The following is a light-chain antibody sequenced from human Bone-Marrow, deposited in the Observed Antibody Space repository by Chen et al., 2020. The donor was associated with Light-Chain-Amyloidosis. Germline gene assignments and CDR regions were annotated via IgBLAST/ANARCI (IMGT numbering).Light chain of an antibody. CDR1: SFTIGNND. Sequence: PVLMQRPSVSAAPGQKATISCSGTSFTIGNNDISWFQHLPGRAPKLLIYANNKRPSGVPDRFSGSKSGTSATLGITGLQAGDEAVYYCGTWDTSVRAGGVFGGGTKLTVL. CDR3: GTWDTSVRAGGV. J-gene: IGLJ3*02. CDR2: ANN. V-gene: IGLV1-51*01.